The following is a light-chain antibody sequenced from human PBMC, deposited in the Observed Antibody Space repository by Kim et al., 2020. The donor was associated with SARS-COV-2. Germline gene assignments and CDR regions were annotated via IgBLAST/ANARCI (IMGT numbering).Light chain of an antibody. CDR3: QSYDSSLSGAV. Sequence: QRVTISCTGGSSNIGAGYDLHWYQQLPGTAPKLLIYGNSNRPSGVPDRFSGSKSGTSASLAITGLQAEDEADYYCQSYDSSLSGAVFGGGTQLTVL. V-gene: IGLV1-40*01. CDR2: GNS. J-gene: IGLJ7*01. CDR1: SSNIGAGYD.